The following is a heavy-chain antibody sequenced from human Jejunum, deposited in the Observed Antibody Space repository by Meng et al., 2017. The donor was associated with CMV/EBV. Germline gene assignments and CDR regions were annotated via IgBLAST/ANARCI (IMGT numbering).Heavy chain of an antibody. D-gene: IGHD1-1*01. CDR2: IYYSASP. CDR3: AKFSATGAYYYGMDV. Sequence: GAPISRYYWTWIRQTPGKGLEWIGCIYYSASPHYNPSLESRITISVDTSKNQFSLRVYSVTAADTAVYYCAKFSATGAYYYGMDVWGQGTTVTVSS. V-gene: IGHV4-59*01. CDR1: GAPISRYY. J-gene: IGHJ6*02.